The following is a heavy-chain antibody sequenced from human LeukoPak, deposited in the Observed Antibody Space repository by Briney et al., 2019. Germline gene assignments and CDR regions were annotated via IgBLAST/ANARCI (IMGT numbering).Heavy chain of an antibody. CDR2: ISYDGSNK. V-gene: IGHV3-30-3*01. J-gene: IGHJ4*02. Sequence: GGSLRLSCAASGFTFSSYAMHWVRQAPGKGLEWVAVISYDGSNKYYADSVKGRFTISRDNSKNTLYLQMNSLRAEDTAVYYCARVYGAGIVGATSLDYWGQGTLVTVSS. CDR3: ARVYGAGIVGATSLDY. CDR1: GFTFSSYA. D-gene: IGHD1-26*01.